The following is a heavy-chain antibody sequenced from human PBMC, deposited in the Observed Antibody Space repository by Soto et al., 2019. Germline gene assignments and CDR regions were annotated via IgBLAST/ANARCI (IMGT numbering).Heavy chain of an antibody. CDR1: GGSFSGYY. J-gene: IGHJ5*02. CDR3: ARDLGYGEDNWFDP. CDR2: INHSGST. V-gene: IGHV4-34*01. Sequence: SETLSLTCAVYGGSFSGYYWSWIRQPPGRGLEWIGEINHSGSTNYNPSLKSRVTISVDTSKNQFSLKLSSVTAAGTAVYYCARDLGYGEDNWFDPWGQGTLVTVSS. D-gene: IGHD4-17*01.